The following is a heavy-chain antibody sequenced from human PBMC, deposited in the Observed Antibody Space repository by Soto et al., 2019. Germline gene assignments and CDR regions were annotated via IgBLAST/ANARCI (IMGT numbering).Heavy chain of an antibody. Sequence: LRLSCAASGFTFSSYAMSWVRQAPGKGLEWVSAISGSGGSTYYADSVKGRFTISRDNSKNTLYLQMNSLRAEDTAVYYCAKDPGSGGYGGRYNCCETWRQGTLVTVAS. CDR2: ISGSGGST. CDR1: GFTFSSYA. CDR3: AKDPGSGGYGGRYNCCET. J-gene: IGHJ5*02. V-gene: IGHV3-23*01. D-gene: IGHD6-19*01.